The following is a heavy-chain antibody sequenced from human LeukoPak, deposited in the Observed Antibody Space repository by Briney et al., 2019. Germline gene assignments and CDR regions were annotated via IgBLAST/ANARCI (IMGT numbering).Heavy chain of an antibody. CDR2: IYYSGST. CDR3: ARDGRDTGSNGLIDY. D-gene: IGHD1-14*01. Sequence: PSETLSLTCTVSGGSISSGDYYWSWIRQPPGKGLEWIGYIYYSGSTYYNPSLKSRVTISVDTSKNQFSLKLSSVTAADTAVYYCARDGRDTGSNGLIDYWGQGTLVTVSS. CDR1: GGSISSGDYY. J-gene: IGHJ4*02. V-gene: IGHV4-30-4*08.